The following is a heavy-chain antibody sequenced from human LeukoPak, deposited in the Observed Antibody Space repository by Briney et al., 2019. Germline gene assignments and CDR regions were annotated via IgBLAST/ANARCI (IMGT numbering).Heavy chain of an antibody. D-gene: IGHD5-12*01. CDR3: ARDLRGYSYYYGMDV. Sequence: SVKVSCKASGGTFSSYAISWVRQAPGQGLEWMGGIIPIFGTANYTQKFQGRVTITADESTSTAYMELSSLRSEDTAVYYCARDLRGYSYYYGMDVWGQGTTVTVSS. J-gene: IGHJ6*02. CDR2: IIPIFGTA. CDR1: GGTFSSYA. V-gene: IGHV1-69*13.